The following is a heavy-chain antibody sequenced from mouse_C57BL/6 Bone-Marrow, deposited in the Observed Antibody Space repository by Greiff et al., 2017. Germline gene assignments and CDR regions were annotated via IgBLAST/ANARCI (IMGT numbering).Heavy chain of an antibody. J-gene: IGHJ1*03. V-gene: IGHV1-5*01. CDR3: TITTVVYWYFDV. CDR2: IYPGNSDT. Sequence: EVQLQQSGPVLARPGASVKMSCKTSGCTFTSYWMHWVKQRPGQGLEWIGAIYPGNSDTSYNQKFKGKAKLTAVTSASTAYMELSSLTNEDSAVYYCTITTVVYWYFDVWGTGTTVTVSS. D-gene: IGHD1-1*01. CDR1: GCTFTSYW.